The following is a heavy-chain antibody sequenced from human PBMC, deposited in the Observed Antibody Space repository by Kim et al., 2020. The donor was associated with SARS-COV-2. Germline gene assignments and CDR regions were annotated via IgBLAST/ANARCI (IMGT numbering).Heavy chain of an antibody. D-gene: IGHD2-15*01. CDR1: GYTFTSYG. CDR3: ARDEYCSGGSCYPNWFDP. Sequence: ASVKVSCKASGYTFTSYGISWVRQAPGQGLEWMGWISAYNGNTNYAQKLQGRVTMTTDTSTSTAYMELRSLRSDDTAVYYCARDEYCSGGSCYPNWFDPWGQGTLVTVS. J-gene: IGHJ5*02. CDR2: ISAYNGNT. V-gene: IGHV1-18*04.